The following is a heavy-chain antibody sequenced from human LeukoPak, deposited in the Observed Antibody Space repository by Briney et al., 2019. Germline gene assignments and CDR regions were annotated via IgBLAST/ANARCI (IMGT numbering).Heavy chain of an antibody. CDR2: IYYSGST. J-gene: IGHJ5*02. CDR1: GGSTSSSSYY. V-gene: IGHV4-39*07. D-gene: IGHD3-22*01. CDR3: ARGNYYDTSGYGNYNWFDP. Sequence: SETLSLTCTVSGGSTSSSSYYWGWIRQPPGKGLEWIGSIYYSGSTYYNPSLKSRVTISVDTSKNQFSLKLSSVTAADTAVYYCARGNYYDTSGYGNYNWFDPWGQGTLVTVSS.